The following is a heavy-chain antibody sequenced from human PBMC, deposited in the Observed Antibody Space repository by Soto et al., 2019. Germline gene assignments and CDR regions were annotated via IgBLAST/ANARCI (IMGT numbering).Heavy chain of an antibody. Sequence: PGGSLRLSCAASGFTFSSYEMNWVRQAPGKGLEWVSYISSGSTLYYADPVKGRFTISRDNAKSSLFLQMNSLRAEDTAVYYCARGSFYNALYWFDPWGQGSLVTVSS. D-gene: IGHD3-10*01. CDR1: GFTFSSYE. V-gene: IGHV3-48*03. J-gene: IGHJ5*02. CDR3: ARGSFYNALYWFDP. CDR2: ISSGSTL.